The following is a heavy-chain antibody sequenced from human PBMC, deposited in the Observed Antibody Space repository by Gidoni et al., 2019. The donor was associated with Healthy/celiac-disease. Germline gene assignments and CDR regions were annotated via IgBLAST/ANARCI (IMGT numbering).Heavy chain of an antibody. J-gene: IGHJ4*02. CDR1: GASLSISNW. Sequence: VQLQASGPGLVNPSGTLSLTCAVSGASLSISNWWSWVRQPPGKWLEWIGEISDSGSTNYNPSLKSRVTISVDKSKNQCSLKLSSVTAADTAGDYCARGAHCRSTSCLYYCDYWGQGTLVTVAA. V-gene: IGHV4-4*02. CDR2: ISDSGST. CDR3: ARGAHCRSTSCLYYCDY. D-gene: IGHD2-2*01.